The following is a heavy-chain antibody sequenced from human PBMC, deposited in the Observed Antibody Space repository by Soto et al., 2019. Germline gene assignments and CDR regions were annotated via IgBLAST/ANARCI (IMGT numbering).Heavy chain of an antibody. J-gene: IGHJ4*02. CDR2: IYHSGST. D-gene: IGHD3-3*01. V-gene: IGHV4-4*02. Sequence: QVQLQESGPGLVKPSGTLSLTCAVSGGSISSSNWWSWVRQPPGKGLEWIGEIYHSGSTNYNPSLKSRVTSSVDKSKNQISLKLSSVTAADTAVYYCARTAFGVVNKGAYYFDYWGQGTLVTVSS. CDR3: ARTAFGVVNKGAYYFDY. CDR1: GGSISSSNW.